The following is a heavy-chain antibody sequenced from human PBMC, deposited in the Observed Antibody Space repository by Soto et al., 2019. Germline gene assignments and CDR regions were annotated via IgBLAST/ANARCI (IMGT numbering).Heavy chain of an antibody. V-gene: IGHV3-21*01. CDR3: AREADFASSGYVLDY. CDR1: GFTFSGFS. D-gene: IGHD3-22*01. Sequence: NPGGSLRLSCAASGFTFSGFSMNWVRQAPGKGLEWVSSVTSSPSSMFYADSVKGRFTISRDDAKDSLFLQMNSLRADDTAVYYCAREADFASSGYVLDYWGLGTLVTVSS. J-gene: IGHJ4*02. CDR2: VTSSPSSM.